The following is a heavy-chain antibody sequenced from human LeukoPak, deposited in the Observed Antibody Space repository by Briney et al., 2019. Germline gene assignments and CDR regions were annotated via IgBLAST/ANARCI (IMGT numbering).Heavy chain of an antibody. V-gene: IGHV3-21*01. J-gene: IGHJ4*02. CDR2: ISSSGSYI. Sequence: GGSLRLSCAASGFTFSSYSMNWVRQAPGKGLEWVSSISSSGSYIYYADSVKGRFTISRDNAKNSLYLQMNSLRAEDTAVYYCAREVGYSSGWYYFDYWGQGTLVTVSS. CDR1: GFTFSSYS. D-gene: IGHD6-19*01. CDR3: AREVGYSSGWYYFDY.